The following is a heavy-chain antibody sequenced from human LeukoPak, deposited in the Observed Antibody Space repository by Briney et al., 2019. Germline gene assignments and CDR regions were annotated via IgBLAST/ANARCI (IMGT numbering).Heavy chain of an antibody. J-gene: IGHJ4*02. Sequence: SGGSLRLSCAAPGFTFSSYGIHWVRQAPGKGLEWVAFIWYDGSYKYYADSVKGRLTISRDNSKNTVDLQMNSLRVEDTAVYYCAKGDYSNYPLHLDYWGQGTLVTVSS. CDR3: AKGDYSNYPLHLDY. CDR2: IWYDGSYK. CDR1: GFTFSSYG. V-gene: IGHV3-30*02. D-gene: IGHD4-11*01.